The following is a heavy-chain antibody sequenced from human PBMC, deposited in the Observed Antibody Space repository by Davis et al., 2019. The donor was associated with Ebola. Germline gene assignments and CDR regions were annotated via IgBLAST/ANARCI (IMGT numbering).Heavy chain of an antibody. CDR2: ISGSGGST. V-gene: IGHV3-23*01. CDR3: ARAHIVVVTANWFDP. D-gene: IGHD2-21*02. J-gene: IGHJ5*02. Sequence: GESLKISCAASGFTFSSYAMSWVRQAPGKGLEWVSAISGSGGSTYYADSVKGRFTISRDNSKNTLYLQMNSLRAEDTAVYYCARAHIVVVTANWFDPWGQGTLVTVSS. CDR1: GFTFSSYA.